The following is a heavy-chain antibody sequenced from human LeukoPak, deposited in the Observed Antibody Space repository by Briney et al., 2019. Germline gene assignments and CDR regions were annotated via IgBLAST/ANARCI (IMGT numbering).Heavy chain of an antibody. Sequence: PSETLSLTCSVSGASISSLYWTWIRQPPGKGLEWIGYIYNSGSTNYNPSLKSRVTMSIDTSKNQFSLRLTSVTAADTAVYYCARRRIDSMYNWFDPWGQGTLVIVSS. CDR2: IYNSGST. D-gene: IGHD2-21*01. J-gene: IGHJ5*02. V-gene: IGHV4-59*11. CDR3: ARRRIDSMYNWFDP. CDR1: GASISSLY.